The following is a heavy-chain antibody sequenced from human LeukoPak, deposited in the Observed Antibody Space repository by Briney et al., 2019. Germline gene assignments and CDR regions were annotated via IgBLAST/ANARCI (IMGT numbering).Heavy chain of an antibody. CDR2: INPNSGGT. J-gene: IGHJ6*02. CDR3: ASGIGPRYYYGMDV. CDR1: GYTFTGYY. D-gene: IGHD2-15*01. Sequence: ASVKVSCKASGYTFTGYYMHWVRQAPGQGLEWMGWINPNSGGTNYAQKFQGRVTMTRDTSISTAYMELSGLRSDDTAVYYCASGIGPRYYYGMDVWGQGTTVTVSS. V-gene: IGHV1-2*02.